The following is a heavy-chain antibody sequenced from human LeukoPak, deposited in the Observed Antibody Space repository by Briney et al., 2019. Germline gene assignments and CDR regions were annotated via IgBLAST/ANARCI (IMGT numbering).Heavy chain of an antibody. D-gene: IGHD3-22*01. CDR2: INSDGSNT. V-gene: IGHV3-74*01. CDR3: ARDRWDGSAYPSCYYYYMDV. Sequence: GGSLRLSCAASGFTLSSYWVHWVRQAPGKGLVWVSRINSDGSNTNYADSVKGRFTISRDNAKNTLYLQMNRLRGEDTAVYYCARDRWDGSAYPSCYYYYMDVWGKGTTVTVSS. CDR1: GFTLSSYW. J-gene: IGHJ6*03.